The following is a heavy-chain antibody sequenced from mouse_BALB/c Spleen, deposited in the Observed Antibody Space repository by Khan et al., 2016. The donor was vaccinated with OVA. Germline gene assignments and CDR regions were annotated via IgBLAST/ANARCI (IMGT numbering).Heavy chain of an antibody. D-gene: IGHD2-14*01. CDR1: GYTFTSYD. CDR3: ARGGYGGFAY. CDR2: MFPGDGST. J-gene: IGHJ3*01. Sequence: QVQLQQPGAELVKPGASVKLSCKASGYTFTSYDINWVRQRPEQGLEWIGWMFPGDGSTKYNENFKGKATLTTDKSSSKAYMQLSRLTSEDSGAYFCARGGYGGFAYWGQGTLVTVSA. V-gene: IGHV1-85*01.